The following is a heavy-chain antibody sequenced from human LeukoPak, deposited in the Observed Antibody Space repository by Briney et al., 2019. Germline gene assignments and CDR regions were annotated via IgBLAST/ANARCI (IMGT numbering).Heavy chain of an antibody. V-gene: IGHV4-59*04. CDR1: GGSISSYY. CDR2: IYYSGST. D-gene: IGHD5-12*01. Sequence: SETLPLTCTVSGGSISSYYWSWIRQPPGKGLEWIGYIYYSGSTYYNPSLKSRVTISVDTSKNQFSLKLSSVTAADTAVYYCARRGYSGYDRENWFDPWGQGTLVTVSS. J-gene: IGHJ5*02. CDR3: ARRGYSGYDRENWFDP.